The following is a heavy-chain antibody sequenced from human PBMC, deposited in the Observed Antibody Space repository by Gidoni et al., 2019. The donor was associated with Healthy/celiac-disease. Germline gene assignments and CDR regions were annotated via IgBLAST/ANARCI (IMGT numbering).Heavy chain of an antibody. CDR2: INHSGST. CDR1: GGSFSGYY. CDR3: ARGLGYSSGWYNWFDP. J-gene: IGHJ5*02. D-gene: IGHD6-19*01. Sequence: QVQLQQWGARLLKPSETLSLTCAVYGGSFSGYYWSWIRQPPGKGLEWIGEINHSGSTNYNPSLKSRVTISVDTSKNQFSLKLSSVTAADTAVYYCARGLGYSSGWYNWFDPWGQGTLVTVSS. V-gene: IGHV4-34*01.